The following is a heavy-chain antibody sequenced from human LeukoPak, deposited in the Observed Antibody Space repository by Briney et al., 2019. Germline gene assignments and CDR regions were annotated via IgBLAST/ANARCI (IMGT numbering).Heavy chain of an antibody. J-gene: IGHJ4*02. V-gene: IGHV3-23*01. Sequence: GGTLRLSCAASGFTFSSYGMSWVRQAPGKGLEWVSAISGSGGSTYYADSVKGRFTISRDNSKDTLYLQMNSLRAEDTAVYYCAKPAYYYDSSGYYEFDYWGQGTLVTVSS. D-gene: IGHD3-22*01. CDR1: GFTFSSYG. CDR3: AKPAYYYDSSGYYEFDY. CDR2: ISGSGGST.